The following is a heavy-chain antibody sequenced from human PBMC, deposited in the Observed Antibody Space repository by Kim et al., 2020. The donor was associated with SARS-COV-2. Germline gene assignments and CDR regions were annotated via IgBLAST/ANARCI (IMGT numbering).Heavy chain of an antibody. J-gene: IGHJ3*02. CDR1: GGSISSSSYY. CDR3: ARQGYSGSYYDAFDI. V-gene: IGHV4-39*01. CDR2: IYYSGST. Sequence: PETLSLTCTVSGGSISSSSYYWGWIRQPPGKGLEWIGSIYYSGSTYYNPSLKSRVTISVDTSKNQFSLKLSSVTAADTAVYYCARQGYSGSYYDAFDIWGQGTMVTVSS. D-gene: IGHD1-26*01.